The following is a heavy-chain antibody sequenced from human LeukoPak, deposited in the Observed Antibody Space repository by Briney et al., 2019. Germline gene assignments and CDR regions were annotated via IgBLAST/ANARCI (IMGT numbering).Heavy chain of an antibody. CDR1: GFTLSSYW. Sequence: GGSLRLSCAASGFTLSSYWMSWVRQAPGKGLEWVANIKQDGSEKYYVDSVKGRFTISRDNAKNSLSLEMNSLRDDDTAVYYCARWAFCSGGSCSRFDSWGQGPLVTVSS. CDR3: ARWAFCSGGSCSRFDS. D-gene: IGHD2-15*01. CDR2: IKQDGSEK. J-gene: IGHJ4*02. V-gene: IGHV3-7*01.